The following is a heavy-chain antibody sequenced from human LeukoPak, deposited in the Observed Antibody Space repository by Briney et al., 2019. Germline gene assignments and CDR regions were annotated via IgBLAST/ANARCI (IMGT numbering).Heavy chain of an antibody. D-gene: IGHD2/OR15-2a*01. J-gene: IGHJ3*02. CDR3: ARGTFDAFDI. CDR1: GGSISSGGYY. CDR2: IYYSGST. Sequence: SETLSLTCTVSGGSISSGGYYWSWIRQHPGKGLEWIGYIYYSGSTYYNPSLKSRVTISVDTSKDQFSLKLSSVTAADTAVYYCARGTFDAFDIWGQGTMVTVSS. V-gene: IGHV4-31*03.